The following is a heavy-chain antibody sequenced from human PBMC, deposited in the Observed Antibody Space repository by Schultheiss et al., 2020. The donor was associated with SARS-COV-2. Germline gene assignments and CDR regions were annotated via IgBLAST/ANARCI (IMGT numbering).Heavy chain of an antibody. Sequence: SETLSLTCIVSGGSISSFYWSWIRQPPGKGLEWIGYIYSSGSTNYNPSLKSRVTISLDTSKSQFSLKLSSVTAADTAVYYCARMHSSPYRAGGMDVWGQGTTVTVSS. CDR2: IYSSGST. J-gene: IGHJ6*02. CDR3: ARMHSSPYRAGGMDV. V-gene: IGHV4-59*08. D-gene: IGHD6-6*01. CDR1: GGSISSFY.